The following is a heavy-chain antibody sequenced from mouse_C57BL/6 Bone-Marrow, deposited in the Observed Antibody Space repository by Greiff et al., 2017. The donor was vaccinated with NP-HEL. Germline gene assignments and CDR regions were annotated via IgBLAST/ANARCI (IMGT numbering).Heavy chain of an antibody. CDR2: IDPANGNT. CDR1: GFNIKNTY. J-gene: IGHJ3*01. D-gene: IGHD1-1*01. Sequence: EVQLQQSVAELVRPGASVKLSCTASGFNIKNTYMPWVKQRPEQGLEWIGRIDPANGNTKYAPKFQGKATITADTSSNTAYLQLSSLTSEDTAIYYCARENDYYGSSGWFAYWGQGTLVTVSA. CDR3: ARENDYYGSSGWFAY. V-gene: IGHV14-3*01.